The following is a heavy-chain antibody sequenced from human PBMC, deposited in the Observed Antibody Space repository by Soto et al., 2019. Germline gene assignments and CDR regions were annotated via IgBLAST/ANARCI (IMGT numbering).Heavy chain of an antibody. CDR3: AKDRYSYDYYYYYMDV. J-gene: IGHJ6*03. V-gene: IGHV3-30*18. Sequence: QVQLVESGGGVVQPGRSLRLSCAASGFTFSSYGMHWVRQAPGKGLEWVAVISYDGSNKYYADSVKGRFTISRDNSKNTLYLKMNSLRAEDTAVYYCAKDRYSYDYYYYYMDVWGKGTTVTVSS. D-gene: IGHD5-18*01. CDR1: GFTFSSYG. CDR2: ISYDGSNK.